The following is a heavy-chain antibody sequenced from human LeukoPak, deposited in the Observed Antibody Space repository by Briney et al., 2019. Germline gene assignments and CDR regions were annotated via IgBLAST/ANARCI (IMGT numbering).Heavy chain of an antibody. D-gene: IGHD3-10*01. Sequence: SETLSLTCSFSGGSITSYYWSWIRQPAGKGLEWVGRIHTSGSTNYNPSLKSRVTMSVDTSKNQFSLKLSSVTAADTAVYYCARGRVYYGSGTTATYFDYWGQGTLVTVSS. CDR1: GGSITSYY. CDR2: IHTSGST. CDR3: ARGRVYYGSGTTATYFDY. J-gene: IGHJ4*02. V-gene: IGHV4-4*07.